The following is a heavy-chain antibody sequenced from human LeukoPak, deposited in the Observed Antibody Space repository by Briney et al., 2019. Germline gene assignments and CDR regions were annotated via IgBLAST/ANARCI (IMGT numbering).Heavy chain of an antibody. CDR1: GGSFSGYY. J-gene: IGHJ4*02. Sequence: PSETLSLTCAVYGGSFSGYYWSWIRQPPGKGLEWIGEINHSGSTNYNPSLKSRVTISVDTSKNQFSLKLSSVTAADTAVYYCARLGYYYDSSGYYRYTYYFDYWGQGTLVTVSS. D-gene: IGHD3-22*01. V-gene: IGHV4-34*01. CDR2: INHSGST. CDR3: ARLGYYYDSSGYYRYTYYFDY.